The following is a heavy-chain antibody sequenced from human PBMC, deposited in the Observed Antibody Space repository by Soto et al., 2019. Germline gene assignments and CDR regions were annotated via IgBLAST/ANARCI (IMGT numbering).Heavy chain of an antibody. CDR3: ARDLDERTSLYYYYYYMDV. D-gene: IGHD2-2*01. J-gene: IGHJ6*03. Sequence: GGSLRLSCAASGFTFSSYWMSWVRQAPRKGLEWVANIKQDGSEKYYVDSVKGRFTISRDNAKNSLYLQMNSLRAEDTAVYYCARDLDERTSLYYYYYYMDVWGKGTTVTVSS. V-gene: IGHV3-7*01. CDR2: IKQDGSEK. CDR1: GFTFSSYW.